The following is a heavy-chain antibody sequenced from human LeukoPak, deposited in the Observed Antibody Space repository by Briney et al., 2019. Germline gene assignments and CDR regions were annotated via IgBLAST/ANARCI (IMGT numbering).Heavy chain of an antibody. Sequence: SETLSLTYTVSGRSISSQYLLWIRQPPGKGLEWIGYLYCTDSTKSTPSIQSRITISVAKSQNPLSLKMSSVTAADTDVYYCARDYNNKWYVVWGKGTTVTVSS. V-gene: IGHV4-59*11. D-gene: IGHD3-10*01. CDR3: ARDYNNKWYVV. CDR2: LYCTDST. J-gene: IGHJ6*04. CDR1: GRSISSQY.